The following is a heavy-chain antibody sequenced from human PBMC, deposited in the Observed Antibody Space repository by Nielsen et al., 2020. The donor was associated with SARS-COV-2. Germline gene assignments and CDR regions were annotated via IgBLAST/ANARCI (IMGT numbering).Heavy chain of an antibody. D-gene: IGHD1-26*01. J-gene: IGHJ3*01. V-gene: IGHV3-48*03. CDR1: GFTFSSYE. Sequence: GESLKISCAASGFTFSSYEMNWVRQAPGKGLEWVSYISSSGSTIYYADSVTGRFTISRDNAKNSLYLQMNDLRVDDTAVYYCARWETSRKVAFDVWGQGTMVTVS. CDR3: ARWETSRKVAFDV. CDR2: ISSSGSTI.